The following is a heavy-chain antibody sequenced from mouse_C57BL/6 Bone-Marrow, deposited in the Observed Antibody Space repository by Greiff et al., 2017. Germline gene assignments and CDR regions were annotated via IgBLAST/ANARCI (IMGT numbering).Heavy chain of an antibody. CDR1: GYTFTSYG. J-gene: IGHJ2*01. CDR2: IYPRSGNT. D-gene: IGHD2-3*01. Sequence: QVQLQQSGAELARPGASVKLSCKASGYTFTSYGISWVKQRTGQGLEWIGEIYPRSGNTYYNEKFKGKATLTADKSSSTAYMELRSLTSEDSAVYFCARLDDGYYYFDYWGQGTTRTVSS. V-gene: IGHV1-81*01. CDR3: ARLDDGYYYFDY.